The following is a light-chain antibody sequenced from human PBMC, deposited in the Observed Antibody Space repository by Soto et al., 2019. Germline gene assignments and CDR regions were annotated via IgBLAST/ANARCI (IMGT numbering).Light chain of an antibody. CDR1: SGHSNYA. CDR2: LNSDGSH. J-gene: IGLJ2*01. Sequence: QPVLTQSPSASASLGASVKLTCTLSSGHSNYAIAWHQQQSEKGPRYLMNLNSDGSHSKGDGIPDHFSSSSSGAERYLTISSLQSEDEADYYCQTWGSGIVVFGGGTKLTVL. V-gene: IGLV4-69*01. CDR3: QTWGSGIVV.